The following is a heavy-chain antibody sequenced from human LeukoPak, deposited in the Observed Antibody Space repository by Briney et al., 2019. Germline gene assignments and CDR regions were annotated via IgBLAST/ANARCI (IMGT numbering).Heavy chain of an antibody. V-gene: IGHV4-59*01. CDR1: GGSISSYY. Sequence: PSETLSLTCNVSGGSISSYYWSWIRQPPGKGLEWIGDIYYSGNTNYNTSLKSRVTMSVDRPKNQFSLKVTSVTTADTAVYYCAGVLSSSSKVFDSWGQGTLVTVSS. J-gene: IGHJ4*02. D-gene: IGHD6-6*01. CDR3: AGVLSSSSKVFDS. CDR2: IYYSGNT.